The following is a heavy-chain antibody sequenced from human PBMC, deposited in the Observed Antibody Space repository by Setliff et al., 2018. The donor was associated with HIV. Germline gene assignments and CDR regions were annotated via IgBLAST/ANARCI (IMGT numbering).Heavy chain of an antibody. D-gene: IGHD3-22*01. CDR3: ARHRVDTSMLVVKSPGAFDL. V-gene: IGHV5-51*01. J-gene: IGHJ3*01. Sequence: LGESLKISCRGFGYSFGDYWIGWVRQKPRKGLEWMGIIFPADSDTRVSPSFQGQVSISADRSTYAAFLQWTSLKASDTGMYFCARHRVDTSMLVVKSPGAFDLWGQGTLVTVSS. CDR1: GYSFGDYW. CDR2: IFPADSDT.